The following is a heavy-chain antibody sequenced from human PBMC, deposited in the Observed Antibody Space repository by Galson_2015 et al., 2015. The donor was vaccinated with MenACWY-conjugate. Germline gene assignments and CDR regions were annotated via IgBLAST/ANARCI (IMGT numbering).Heavy chain of an antibody. CDR1: EYSFTRFW. CDR3: AIAIYDFWSGYSFDY. D-gene: IGHD3-3*01. CDR2: IYPSDSDT. Sequence: QSGAEVKKRGESLKISCKGSEYSFTRFWIGWVRQMPGKVLEWMGIIYPSDSDTKYSPCFQGQVTMSADKSITTTYLQWRSLKASDTAMYYCAIAIYDFWSGYSFDYWGQGTQVTVSS. J-gene: IGHJ4*02. V-gene: IGHV5-51*01.